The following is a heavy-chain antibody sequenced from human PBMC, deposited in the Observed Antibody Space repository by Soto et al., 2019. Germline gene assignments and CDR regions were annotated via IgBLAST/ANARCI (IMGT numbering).Heavy chain of an antibody. CDR2: IYYSGST. CDR1: GGSISNSDYY. CDR3: ARLRRRAKYYDSSHLDY. Sequence: QVQLQESGPGLVKPSQTLSLTCIVSGGSISNSDYYWSWIRQPPGKGLEWIGYIYYSGSTYYSPSLRSRVTISVDTSKNQFSLKLTFVTAADTAVYYCARLRRRAKYYDSSHLDYWGQGTLVTVSS. V-gene: IGHV4-30-4*01. J-gene: IGHJ4*02. D-gene: IGHD3-22*01.